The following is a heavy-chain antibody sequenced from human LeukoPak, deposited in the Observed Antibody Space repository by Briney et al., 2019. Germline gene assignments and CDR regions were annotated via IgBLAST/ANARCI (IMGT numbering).Heavy chain of an antibody. CDR3: ARVGSGWYPNWFDP. CDR2: IIPIFGTA. Sequence: GASVKVSCKASGGTFSSYAISWVRQAPGQGLEWMGGIIPIFGTANYAQKFQGRVAITADESTSTAYMELSSLRSEDTAVYYCARVGSGWYPNWFDPWGQGTLVTVSS. CDR1: GGTFSSYA. V-gene: IGHV1-69*13. J-gene: IGHJ5*02. D-gene: IGHD6-19*01.